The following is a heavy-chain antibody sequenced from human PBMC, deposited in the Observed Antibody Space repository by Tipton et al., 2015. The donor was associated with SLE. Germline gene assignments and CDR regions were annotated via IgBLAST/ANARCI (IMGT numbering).Heavy chain of an antibody. V-gene: IGHV4-59*01. Sequence: TLSLTCTVSGGSISSYYWSWIRQPPGKGLEWIGYIYYSGSTNYNPSLKSRVTISVDTSKNQFSLKLSSVTAADTAVYYCARQYSGSYYLDYWGQGTLVTVSS. CDR3: ARQYSGSYYLDY. CDR2: IYYSGST. J-gene: IGHJ4*02. D-gene: IGHD1-26*01. CDR1: GGSISSYY.